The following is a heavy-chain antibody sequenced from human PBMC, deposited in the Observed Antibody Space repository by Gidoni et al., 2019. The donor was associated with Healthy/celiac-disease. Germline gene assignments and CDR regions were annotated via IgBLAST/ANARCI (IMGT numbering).Heavy chain of an antibody. Sequence: QVQLVQSGAEVKKPGASVKVSCKASGYTFTSYYMHWVRQAPGQGLEWMGIINPSGGSTSYAQKFQGRVTMTRDTSTSTVYMELSSLRSEDTAVYYCARDADYGDYYYYYGMDVWGQGTTVTVSS. V-gene: IGHV1-46*01. CDR1: GYTFTSYY. CDR2: INPSGGST. CDR3: ARDADYGDYYYYYGMDV. J-gene: IGHJ6*02. D-gene: IGHD4-17*01.